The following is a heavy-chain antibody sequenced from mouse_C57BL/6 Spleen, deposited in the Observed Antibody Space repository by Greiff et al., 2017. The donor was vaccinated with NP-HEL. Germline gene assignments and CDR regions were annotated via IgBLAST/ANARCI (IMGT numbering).Heavy chain of an antibody. Sequence: QVQLQQPGAELVKPGASVKLSCKASGYTFTSYWMQWVKQRPGQGLEWIGEIDPSDSYTNYNQKFKGKATLTVDTSSSTAYMQLSSLTSEDSAVYYCAVPNYYGSSYGAAYWGQGTLVTVSA. D-gene: IGHD1-1*01. CDR1: GYTFTSYW. CDR2: IDPSDSYT. V-gene: IGHV1-50*01. CDR3: AVPNYYGSSYGAAY. J-gene: IGHJ3*01.